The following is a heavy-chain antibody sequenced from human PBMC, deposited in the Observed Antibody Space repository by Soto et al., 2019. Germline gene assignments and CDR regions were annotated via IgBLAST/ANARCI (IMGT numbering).Heavy chain of an antibody. CDR1: GGTFGSYA. J-gene: IGHJ3*02. V-gene: IGHV1-69*13. Sequence: GASVKVSCKASGGTFGSYAISWVRQAPGQGLEWMGGIIPIFGTANYAQKFQGRVTITADESTSTAYMELSSLRSEDTAVYYCARYGGYSGYGAFDIWGQGTMVTVSS. CDR2: IIPIFGTA. D-gene: IGHD5-12*01. CDR3: ARYGGYSGYGAFDI.